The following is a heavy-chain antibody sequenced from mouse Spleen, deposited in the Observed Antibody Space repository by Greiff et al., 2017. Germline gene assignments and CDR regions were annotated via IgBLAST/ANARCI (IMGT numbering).Heavy chain of an antibody. CDR2: IDPENGNT. Sequence: EVKLVESGAELVRPGALVKLSCKASGFNIKDYYMHWVKQRPEQGLEWIGWIDPENGNTIYDPKFQGKASITADTSSNTAYLQLSSLTSEDTAVYYCATPWLRRVGWFAYWGQGTLVTVSA. CDR3: ATPWLRRVGWFAY. V-gene: IGHV14-1*02. J-gene: IGHJ3*01. D-gene: IGHD2-2*01. CDR1: GFNIKDYY.